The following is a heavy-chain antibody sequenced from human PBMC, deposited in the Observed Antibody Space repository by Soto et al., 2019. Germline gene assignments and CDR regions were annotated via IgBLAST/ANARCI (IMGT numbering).Heavy chain of an antibody. D-gene: IGHD3-10*01. CDR2: INPNSGGT. J-gene: IGHJ6*02. V-gene: IGHV1-2*02. CDR3: ARADGLAYYYGSGRSANMDV. CDR1: GYTFTGYY. Sequence: GASVKVSCKASGYTFTGYYMHWVRQAPGQGLEWMGWINPNSGGTNYAQKFQGRVTMTRDTSISTAYMELSRLRPDDTAVYYCARADGLAYYYGSGRSANMDVWGQGTTVTVSS.